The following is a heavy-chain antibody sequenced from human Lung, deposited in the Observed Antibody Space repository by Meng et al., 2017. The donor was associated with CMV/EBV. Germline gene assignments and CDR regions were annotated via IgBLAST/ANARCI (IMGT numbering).Heavy chain of an antibody. CDR3: ARAGYYYGSGSCDY. CDR1: GYTFTGYY. D-gene: IGHD3-10*01. Sequence: ASVXVSXKASGYTFTGYYMHWVRQAPGQGLEWMGWINPNSGGTNYAQKFQGRVTMTRDTSISTAYMELSRLRSDDTAVYYCARAGYYYGSGSCDYWGQGTLVTVPS. J-gene: IGHJ4*02. CDR2: INPNSGGT. V-gene: IGHV1-2*02.